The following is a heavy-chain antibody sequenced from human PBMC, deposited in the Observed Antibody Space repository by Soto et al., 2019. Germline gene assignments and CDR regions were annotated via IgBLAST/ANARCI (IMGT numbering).Heavy chain of an antibody. J-gene: IGHJ4*02. Sequence: SETLSLTCAVYGGSFSGYYWSWIRQPPGKGLEWIGEINHSGSTNYNPSLKSRVAISVDTSKNQFSLKLSSVTAADTAVYYCERGGFQTAPYDCWSQGTLVTVSS. CDR1: GGSFSGYY. CDR3: ERGGFQTAPYDC. V-gene: IGHV4-34*01. D-gene: IGHD3-3*01. CDR2: INHSGST.